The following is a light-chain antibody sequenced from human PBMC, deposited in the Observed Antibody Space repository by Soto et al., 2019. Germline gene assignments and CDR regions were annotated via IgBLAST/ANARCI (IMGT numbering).Light chain of an antibody. CDR2: GAF. CDR3: QKSSSIPYT. V-gene: IGKV1-39*01. CDR1: QTISTY. J-gene: IGKJ2*01. Sequence: DIQMTQSPSSLSASVGDRVTITCRASQTISTYLNWYQQIPGKAPKLLIYGAFNLQNGVPSRFSGSGSGTDFTLTISRLQPEDFATYYCQKSSSIPYTFGQGTKLEIK.